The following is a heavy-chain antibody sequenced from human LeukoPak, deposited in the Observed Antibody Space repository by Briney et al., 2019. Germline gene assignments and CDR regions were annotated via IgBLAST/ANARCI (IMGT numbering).Heavy chain of an antibody. J-gene: IGHJ4*02. Sequence: GESLKISCKVSGYIFTSYWIAWVRQMPGKGLEWMGIIYPVDSDTRYSPSFQGQVSFSADKSISTAYLHWNSLKASDTAMYYCASSSTGDYPDYWGRGTLVTVSS. D-gene: IGHD3-16*01. CDR1: GYIFTSYW. V-gene: IGHV5-51*01. CDR2: IYPVDSDT. CDR3: ASSSTGDYPDY.